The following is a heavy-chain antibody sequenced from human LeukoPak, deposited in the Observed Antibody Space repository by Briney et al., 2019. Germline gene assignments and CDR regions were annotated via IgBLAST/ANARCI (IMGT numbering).Heavy chain of an antibody. CDR1: GKTLSDLS. Sequence: ASVKVSCKVSGKTLSDLSIHWLRQPPGKGLEWLGGSDPEDGERIYAQMFQGRVTMTGDTSIDTAYMELSSLRSEDTAVYYCVTGFTTMAVDYFDYWGQGTLVTVS. CDR2: SDPEDGER. J-gene: IGHJ4*02. CDR3: VTGFTTMAVDYFDY. D-gene: IGHD5-18*01. V-gene: IGHV1-24*01.